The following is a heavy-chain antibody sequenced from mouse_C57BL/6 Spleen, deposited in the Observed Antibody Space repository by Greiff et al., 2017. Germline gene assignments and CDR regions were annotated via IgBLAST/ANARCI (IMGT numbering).Heavy chain of an antibody. J-gene: IGHJ4*01. V-gene: IGHV2-2*01. CDR3: ARVTTGSPYYYAMDY. CDR1: GFSLTSYG. D-gene: IGHD1-1*02. Sequence: VHLVESGPGLVQPSQSLSITCTVSGFSLTSYGVHWVRQSPGKGLEWLGVIWSGGSTDYNAAFISRLSISKDNSKSQVFFKMNSLQADDTAIYYCARVTTGSPYYYAMDYWGQGTSVTVSA. CDR2: IWSGGST.